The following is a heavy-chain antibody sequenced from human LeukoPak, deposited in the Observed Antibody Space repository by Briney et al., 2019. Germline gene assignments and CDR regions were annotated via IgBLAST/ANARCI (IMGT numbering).Heavy chain of an antibody. D-gene: IGHD6-19*01. V-gene: IGHV5-10-1*01. J-gene: IGHJ4*02. CDR2: IDPSDTST. CDR3: ARLIVGYSSGWADY. Sequence: GESLRISCKGSGYSFTSYWISWVRQIPGKGLERMGRIDPSDTSTNYRPPFHGHVTITADKPISTAYLQWSSLKASDTAMYFCARLIVGYSSGWADYWREGTLVSVSS. CDR1: GYSFTSYW.